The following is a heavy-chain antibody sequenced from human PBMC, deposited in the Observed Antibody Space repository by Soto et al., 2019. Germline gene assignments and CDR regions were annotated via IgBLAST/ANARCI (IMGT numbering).Heavy chain of an antibody. V-gene: IGHV1-69*13. CDR1: GGTFSSYA. CDR3: ARCLSTGSGTTSLLPL. Sequence: SSVKVSCKASGGTFSSYAISWVRQAPGQGLEWMGGIIPIFGTANYAQKFQGRVTITADESTSTAYMELSSLRSEDTAVYYCARCLSTGSGTTSLLPLRGQGTMATVSS. D-gene: IGHD1-7*01. CDR2: IIPIFGTA. J-gene: IGHJ4*02.